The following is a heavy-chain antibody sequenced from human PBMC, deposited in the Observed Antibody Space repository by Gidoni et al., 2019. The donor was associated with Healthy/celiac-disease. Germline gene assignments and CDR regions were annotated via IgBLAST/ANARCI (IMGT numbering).Heavy chain of an antibody. V-gene: IGHV3-30*07. D-gene: IGHD6-19*01. J-gene: IGHJ4*02. CDR3: ARDHPYRSSGWLDY. Sequence: GRFTISRDNSKNTLYLQMNSLRAEDTAVYYCARDHPYRSSGWLDYWGQGTLVTVSS.